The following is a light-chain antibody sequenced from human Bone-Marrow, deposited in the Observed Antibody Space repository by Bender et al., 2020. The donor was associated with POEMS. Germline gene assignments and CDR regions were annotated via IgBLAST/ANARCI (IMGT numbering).Light chain of an antibody. J-gene: IGLJ1*01. CDR2: RDS. Sequence: SQDLTQPPSVSVSPGQTATITCSGDVLGRQFSSWYQQRPGQAPVLVIYRDSDRPTDIPGRFSGSSSGTTVTLTITGVQAEDEAEYYCCSHAGDRPLYLFGTGTTVTVL. CDR1: VLGRQF. V-gene: IGLV3-25*03. CDR3: CSHAGDRPLYL.